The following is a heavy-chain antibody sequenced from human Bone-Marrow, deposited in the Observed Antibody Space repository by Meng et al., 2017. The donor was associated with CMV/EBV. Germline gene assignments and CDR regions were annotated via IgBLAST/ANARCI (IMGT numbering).Heavy chain of an antibody. V-gene: IGHV1-69*10. J-gene: IGHJ5*02. CDR3: AGDQDAFDP. CDR1: GGTFSSYA. Sequence: VPCKAAGGTFSSYAISWGQEAPGQGLEWMGGIIPILGIANDAQEFQGRVTVTADKSTSTAYMELSSLRSEDTAVYYCAGDQDAFDPWGQGTLVTVSS. CDR2: IIPILGIA.